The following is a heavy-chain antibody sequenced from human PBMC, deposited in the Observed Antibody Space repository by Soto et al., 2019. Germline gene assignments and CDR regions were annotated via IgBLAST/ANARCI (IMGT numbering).Heavy chain of an antibody. J-gene: IGHJ6*02. Sequence: ASVKVSCKASGYTFTSYGISWVRQAPGQGLEWMGWISAYNGKTNYAQKNQGRVNMTKDTSTSTTYKKLKSLRSDDTAVYYCARDVLAAAGKNYYYYGMDVWG. CDR2: ISAYNGKT. CDR1: GYTFTSYG. V-gene: IGHV1-18*01. D-gene: IGHD6-13*01. CDR3: ARDVLAAAGKNYYYYGMDV.